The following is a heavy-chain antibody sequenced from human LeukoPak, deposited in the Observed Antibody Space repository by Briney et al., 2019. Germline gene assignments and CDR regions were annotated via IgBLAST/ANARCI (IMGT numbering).Heavy chain of an antibody. V-gene: IGHV1-69*04. CDR1: GGTFRSYA. CDR2: IIPIFGIA. Sequence: SVKVSCKPCGGTFRSYALSWVHQAPGQGLEGVGRIIPIFGIANYAQKLQGRVTITADKSTSTAYMELSSLRSEDTAVYYCARGGSSGYSAFDIWGQGTMVTVSS. CDR3: ARGGSSGYSAFDI. J-gene: IGHJ3*02. D-gene: IGHD3-22*01.